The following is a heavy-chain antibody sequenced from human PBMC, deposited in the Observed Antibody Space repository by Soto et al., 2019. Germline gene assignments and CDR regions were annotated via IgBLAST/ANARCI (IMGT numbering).Heavy chain of an antibody. D-gene: IGHD3-22*01. J-gene: IGHJ4*02. Sequence: SETLSLTCTVSGGSISSSSYYWGWIRQPPGKGLEWIGSIYYSGSTYYNPSLKSRVTISVDTSKNQFSLKLSSVTAADTAVYYCARQFFYYDSSGDYWGQGTLVTVSS. CDR3: ARQFFYYDSSGDY. CDR2: IYYSGST. V-gene: IGHV4-39*01. CDR1: GGSISSSSYY.